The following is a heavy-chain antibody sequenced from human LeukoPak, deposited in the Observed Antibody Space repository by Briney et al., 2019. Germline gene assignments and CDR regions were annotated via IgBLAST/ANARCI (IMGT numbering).Heavy chain of an antibody. CDR3: ARDRAGAQSWVALDP. CDR2: IYGDGTT. J-gene: IGHJ5*02. CDR1: GFTVSNDY. V-gene: IGHV3-66*02. D-gene: IGHD3-10*01. Sequence: PGGSLRLSCAASGFTVSNDYMAWVRQAPGRGLEWVSLIYGDGTTFYTDFVKGRFTISRDNFKNTLYLQMSSLRPEDTALYYCARDRAGAQSWVALDPWGQGTLVTVSS.